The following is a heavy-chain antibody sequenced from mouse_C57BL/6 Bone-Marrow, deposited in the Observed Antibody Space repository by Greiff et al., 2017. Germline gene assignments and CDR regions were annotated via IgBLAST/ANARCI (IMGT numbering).Heavy chain of an antibody. Sequence: EVQLKESGAELVRPGASVKLSCTASGFNIKDDYMHWVKQRPEQGLEWIGWIDPENGDTEYASKFQGKATITADTSSNTAYLQLSSLTSEDTAVYYCTRDYESHYWGQGTSVTVSS. V-gene: IGHV14-4*01. J-gene: IGHJ4*01. D-gene: IGHD2-4*01. CDR1: GFNIKDDY. CDR3: TRDYESHY. CDR2: IDPENGDT.